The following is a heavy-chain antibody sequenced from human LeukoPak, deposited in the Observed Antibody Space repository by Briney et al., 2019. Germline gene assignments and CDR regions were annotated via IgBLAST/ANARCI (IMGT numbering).Heavy chain of an antibody. CDR2: INTDGRIT. CDR3: ARAGASGWYAARWFDA. V-gene: IGHV3-74*01. Sequence: GGSLRLSCAASGFPFNNYWMYWVRQAPGKGLVWVSSINTDGRITRYAASVQGRFTISRDNAKNTLYLQMNSLSGDDTAVYYCARAGASGWYAARWFDAWGQGWLLTVSS. D-gene: IGHD6-19*01. CDR1: GFPFNNYW. J-gene: IGHJ5*02.